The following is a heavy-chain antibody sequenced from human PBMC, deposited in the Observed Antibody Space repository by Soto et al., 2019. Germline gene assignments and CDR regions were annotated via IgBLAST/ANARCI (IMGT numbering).Heavy chain of an antibody. CDR2: ISGSGGST. CDR3: AKDAGRDYRNYVTRGYFDY. V-gene: IGHV3-23*01. CDR1: GFTFSSYA. J-gene: IGHJ4*02. D-gene: IGHD4-4*01. Sequence: EVQLLESGGGLVQPGGSLRLSCAASGFTFSSYAMSWVRQAPGKGLEWVAAISGSGGSTYYADSVKGRFTISRDNSKNTLYLQMNSLRAEDTAVYYCAKDAGRDYRNYVTRGYFDYWGQGTLVTVSS.